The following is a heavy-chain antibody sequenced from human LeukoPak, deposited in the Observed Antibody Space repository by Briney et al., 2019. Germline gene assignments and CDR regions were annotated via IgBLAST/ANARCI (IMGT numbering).Heavy chain of an antibody. D-gene: IGHD5-18*01. CDR3: AMEEYSYGYGDY. V-gene: IGHV1-8*01. Sequence: ASVKVSCKASGYTFTSYDINWVRQATGQGLEWMGWMYPNSGNTGYAQKFQGRVTMTRNTSISTAYMELSSLRSEDTAVYYCAMEEYSYGYGDYWGQGTLVTVSS. CDR2: MYPNSGNT. CDR1: GYTFTSYD. J-gene: IGHJ4*02.